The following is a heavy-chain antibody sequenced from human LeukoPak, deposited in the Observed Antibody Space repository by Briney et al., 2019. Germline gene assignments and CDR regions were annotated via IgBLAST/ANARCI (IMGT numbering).Heavy chain of an antibody. V-gene: IGHV4-39*01. CDR2: IFYSGTT. CDR1: GDSLTSSTSYY. Sequence: SETLSLTCTVSGDSLTSSTSYYWGWIRQPPGKGLEWIGRIFYSGTTYYNPPLKSRVAMSVDRTKNQFSLRLSSVTAADTAVYYCARVPLPAEQNGVGATSPFDYWGQGTLVTVSS. D-gene: IGHD1-26*01. CDR3: ARVPLPAEQNGVGATSPFDY. J-gene: IGHJ4*02.